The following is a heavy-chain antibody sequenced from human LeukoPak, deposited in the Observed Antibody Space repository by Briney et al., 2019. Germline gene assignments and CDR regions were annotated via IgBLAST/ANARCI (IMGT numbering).Heavy chain of an antibody. J-gene: IGHJ4*02. Sequence: PGGSLRLSCAASGFTFSSYGMHWVRQAPGKGLEWVAVISYDGSNKYYADSVKGRFTISRDNSKNTLYLQMNSLRAEDTAVYYCAKDQGATTFPPALGYWGQGTLVTVSS. D-gene: IGHD1-26*01. CDR1: GFTFSSYG. CDR3: AKDQGATTFPPALGY. V-gene: IGHV3-30*18. CDR2: ISYDGSNK.